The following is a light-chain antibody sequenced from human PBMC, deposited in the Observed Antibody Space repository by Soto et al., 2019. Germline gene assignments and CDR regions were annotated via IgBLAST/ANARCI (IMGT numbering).Light chain of an antibody. J-gene: IGLJ1*01. Sequence: QSVLTQPPSVSAAPGQKVTISCSGSSSNIGNNYVSWYRQLPGTAPTFLIYDNNKRPSGTPDRFSGSKSGSSATLDITGLQTGDEADYYCGTWDSSLNTFVFGTGTKLTVL. V-gene: IGLV1-51*01. CDR1: SSNIGNNY. CDR2: DNN. CDR3: GTWDSSLNTFV.